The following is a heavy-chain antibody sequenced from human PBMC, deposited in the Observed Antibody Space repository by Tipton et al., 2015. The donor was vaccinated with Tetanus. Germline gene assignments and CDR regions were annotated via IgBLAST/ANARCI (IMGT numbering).Heavy chain of an antibody. CDR1: GFTFNNCY. Sequence: SLRLSCAASGFTFNNCYLTWTRLPPGTGKEWVSYISRTRSTIYYSDSVMGRFTISRDNAKNSLYLQMSSLRAEDTAVYYCAADGVGCAAWTVSFDVWGLGTVFTV. V-gene: IGHV3-11*01. CDR2: ISRTRSTI. J-gene: IGHJ3*01. CDR3: AADGVGCAAWTVSFDV. D-gene: IGHD1-26*01.